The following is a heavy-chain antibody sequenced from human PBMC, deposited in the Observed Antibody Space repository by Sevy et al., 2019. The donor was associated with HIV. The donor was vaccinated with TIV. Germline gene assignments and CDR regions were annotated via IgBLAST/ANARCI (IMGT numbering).Heavy chain of an antibody. V-gene: IGHV3-30-3*01. J-gene: IGHJ4*02. Sequence: GSLRLSCAASGFTFSSFPMHWVRRAPGKGLEWVALISYDGSNKYYADSVKGRFTISRDDSKNTLYLQMNSLRAEDMAVYYCAREEGGYSYGKGYFDYWAQGTLVTVSS. CDR3: AREEGGYSYGKGYFDY. D-gene: IGHD5-18*01. CDR2: ISYDGSNK. CDR1: GFTFSSFP.